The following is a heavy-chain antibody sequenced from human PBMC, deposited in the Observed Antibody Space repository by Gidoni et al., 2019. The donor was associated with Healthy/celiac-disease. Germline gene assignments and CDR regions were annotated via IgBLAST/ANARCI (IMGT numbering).Heavy chain of an antibody. CDR3: TTDYYTDDY. Sequence: EVQLVESGGGLVKPGGSLRLSCAASGFTFSNAWMNWVRQAPGKGLEWVGRIKSKTDGGKTDYAAPVKGRFTISRDDSKNTLYLQMNSLKTEDTAVYYCTTDYYTDDYWGQGTLVTVSS. V-gene: IGHV3-15*07. CDR1: GFTFSNAW. D-gene: IGHD3-22*01. CDR2: IKSKTDGGKT. J-gene: IGHJ4*02.